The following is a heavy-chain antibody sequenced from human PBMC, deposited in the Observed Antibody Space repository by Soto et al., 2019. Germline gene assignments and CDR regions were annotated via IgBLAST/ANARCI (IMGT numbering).Heavy chain of an antibody. V-gene: IGHV3-53*01. D-gene: IGHD6-6*01. Sequence: PGGSLRLSCAASGFTVSSNYMNWVRQAPGKGLEWVSIIYSDGTTSYADSVKGRFTISRDNFKNTLHLQMNSLRAEDTAVYYCAILSNWGPGTLVTVYS. CDR2: IYSDGTT. CDR3: AILSN. J-gene: IGHJ4*02. CDR1: GFTVSSNY.